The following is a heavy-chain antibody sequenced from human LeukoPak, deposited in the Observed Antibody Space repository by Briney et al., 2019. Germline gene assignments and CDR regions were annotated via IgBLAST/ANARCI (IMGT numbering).Heavy chain of an antibody. J-gene: IGHJ5*02. CDR1: GYTFTGYY. CDR3: ARDNEYCSGGSRYLAWFDP. Sequence: ASVKVSCKASGYTFTGYYMHWVRQPPGQGLEWIGWINPNSGGTNYAQKFQGRVTMTRDTSISTAYMELSRLRSDDTAVYYCARDNEYCSGGSRYLAWFDPWGQGTLVTVSS. CDR2: INPNSGGT. D-gene: IGHD2-15*01. V-gene: IGHV1-2*02.